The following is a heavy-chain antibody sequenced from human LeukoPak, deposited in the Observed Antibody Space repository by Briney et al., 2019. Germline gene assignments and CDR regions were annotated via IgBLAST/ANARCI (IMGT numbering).Heavy chain of an antibody. CDR3: ARAIGPRIPRGSHTYDTNWFDP. V-gene: IGHV3-13*01. D-gene: IGHD5-18*01. J-gene: IGHJ5*02. Sequence: GGSLRLSCAAPGFTFSSYDMHWVRQATGKGLEWVSAIGTAGDTYYPGSVKGRFTISRENAKNSLYLQMNSLRAGDTAVYYCARAIGPRIPRGSHTYDTNWFDPWGQGTLVTVSS. CDR1: GFTFSSYD. CDR2: IGTAGDT.